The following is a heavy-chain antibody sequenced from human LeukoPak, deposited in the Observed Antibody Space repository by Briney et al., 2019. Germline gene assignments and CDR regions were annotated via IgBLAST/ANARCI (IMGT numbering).Heavy chain of an antibody. D-gene: IGHD2/OR15-2a*01. CDR3: ARTFYDTLDSDAFDF. Sequence: ASVQVSSQASGYTFTCYYMHWVRPAPGQGLEWMGWINPDSGGTNNAQKFQGRVTMTRDTSISTAYMELSRLRSDDTAVYYCARTFYDTLDSDAFDFWGQGTMVIVSS. CDR2: INPDSGGT. V-gene: IGHV1-2*02. CDR1: GYTFTCYY. J-gene: IGHJ3*01.